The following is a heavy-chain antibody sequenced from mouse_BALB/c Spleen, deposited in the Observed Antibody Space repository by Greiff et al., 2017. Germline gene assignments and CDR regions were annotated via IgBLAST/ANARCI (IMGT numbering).Heavy chain of an antibody. CDR2: INSNGGST. J-gene: IGHJ1*01. Sequence: EVQRVESGGGLVQPGGSLKLSCAASGFTFSSYGMSWVRQTPDKRLELVATINSNGGSTYYPDSVKGRFTISRDNAKNTLYLQMSSLKSEDTAMYYCARGIYWYFDVWGAGTTVTVSS. V-gene: IGHV5-6-3*01. CDR1: GFTFSSYG. CDR3: ARGIYWYFDV.